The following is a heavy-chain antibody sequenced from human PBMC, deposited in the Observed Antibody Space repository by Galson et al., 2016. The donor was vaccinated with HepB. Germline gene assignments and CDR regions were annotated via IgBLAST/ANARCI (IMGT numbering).Heavy chain of an antibody. D-gene: IGHD6-19*01. CDR2: IDVGNGAT. J-gene: IGHJ5*02. CDR3: ARSCSGWYGENNWFDP. V-gene: IGHV1-3*01. Sequence: SVKVSCKASGYSFISYSMHWVRQAPGQRLEWMGWIDVGNGATKYSQKFQGRLTITRDTSASTAYMDLNSLTSEETAVYYCARSCSGWYGENNWFDPWGQGTLVTVSS. CDR1: GYSFISYS.